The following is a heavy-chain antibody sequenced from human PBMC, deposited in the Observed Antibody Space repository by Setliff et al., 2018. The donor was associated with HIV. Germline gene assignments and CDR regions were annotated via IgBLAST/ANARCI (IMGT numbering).Heavy chain of an antibody. CDR1: GGSISSYY. J-gene: IGHJ4*02. V-gene: IGHV4-4*07. CDR2: IYSSGST. D-gene: IGHD2-15*01. CDR3: AREPCSGGSCYSGYFDY. Sequence: SETLSLTCTVSGGSISSYYWSWIRQPAGKGLEWIGRIYSSGSTNYNPSLKSRVTISVDTSKNQVSLKLNSMTAADTAVYYCAREPCSGGSCYSGYFDYWGQGTLVTVSS.